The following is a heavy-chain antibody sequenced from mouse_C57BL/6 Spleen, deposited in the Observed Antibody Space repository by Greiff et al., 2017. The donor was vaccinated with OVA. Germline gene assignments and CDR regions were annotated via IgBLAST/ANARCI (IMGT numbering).Heavy chain of an antibody. V-gene: IGHV1-54*01. D-gene: IGHD2-1*01. CDR2: INPGSGGT. CDR3: AREGIYGTRFGY. Sequence: QVQLKESGAELVRPGTSVKVSCKASGYAFTNYLIEWVKQRPGQGLEWIGVINPGSGGTNYNEKFKGKATLTAEKSSSTAYMQLSSLTSEDSAVYFCAREGIYGTRFGYWGQGTLVTVSA. CDR1: GYAFTNYL. J-gene: IGHJ3*01.